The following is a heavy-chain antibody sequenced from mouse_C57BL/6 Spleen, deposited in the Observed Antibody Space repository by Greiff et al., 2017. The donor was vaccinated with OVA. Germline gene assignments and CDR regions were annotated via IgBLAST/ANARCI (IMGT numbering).Heavy chain of an antibody. CDR2: IHPNSGST. CDR1: GYTFTSYW. V-gene: IGHV1-64*01. CDR3: ARSYYSNYFLYYFDY. Sequence: VQLQQPGAELVKPGASVKLSCKASGYTFTSYWMHWVKQRPGQGLEWIGMIHPNSGSTNYNEKFKSKATLTVDKSSSTAYMQLSSLTSEDSAVYYCARSYYSNYFLYYFDYWGQGTTLTVSS. D-gene: IGHD2-5*01. J-gene: IGHJ2*01.